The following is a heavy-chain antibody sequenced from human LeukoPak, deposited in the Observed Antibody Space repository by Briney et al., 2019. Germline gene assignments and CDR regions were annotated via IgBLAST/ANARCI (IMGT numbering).Heavy chain of an antibody. CDR2: INHSGRT. D-gene: IGHD6-19*01. V-gene: IGHV4-34*01. Sequence: PSETLSLTCAVYGGSFSGYYWSWIRQPPGKGLVWIGEINHSGRTNYNPSFKSRVTMSVDTSKNQLSLKLRSVTAADTAMYYCARQKEVPWLSFHYWGQGTLVTVSS. J-gene: IGHJ4*02. CDR3: ARQKEVPWLSFHY. CDR1: GGSFSGYY.